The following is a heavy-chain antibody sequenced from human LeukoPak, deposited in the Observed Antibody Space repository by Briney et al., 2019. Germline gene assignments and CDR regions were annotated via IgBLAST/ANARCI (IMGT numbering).Heavy chain of an antibody. CDR3: ARHLGGNLHYSYYYMDV. CDR1: GYSFTNYA. CDR2: INTYTGNP. V-gene: IGHV7-4-1*02. D-gene: IGHD4-23*01. Sequence: ASVKVSCKASGYSFTNYAMNWVRQAPGQGLEWMGWINTYTGNPTYAQGFTGRFVFSLDTSVSTAYLEISGLRTEDTAVYFCARHLGGNLHYSYYYMDVWGKGTTVAVSS. J-gene: IGHJ6*03.